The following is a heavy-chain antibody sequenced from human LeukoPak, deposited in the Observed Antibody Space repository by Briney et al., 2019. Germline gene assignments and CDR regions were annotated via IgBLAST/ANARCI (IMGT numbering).Heavy chain of an antibody. J-gene: IGHJ6*03. CDR3: ARDVIVGATYPYYYYMDV. CDR1: GGSISSYY. V-gene: IGHV4-59*01. D-gene: IGHD1-26*01. CDR2: FYYSGST. Sequence: PSETLSLTCTVSGGSISSYYWSWIRQPPGKGLEWIGYFYYSGSTNYNPSLKSRVTISVDTSKKQFSPKLSSVTAADTAVYYCARDVIVGATYPYYYYMDVWGKGTTVTVSS.